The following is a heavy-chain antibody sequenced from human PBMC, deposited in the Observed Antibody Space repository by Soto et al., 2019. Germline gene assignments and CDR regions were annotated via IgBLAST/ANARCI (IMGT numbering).Heavy chain of an antibody. CDR3: ARGGVFFFAAPTNPFDY. D-gene: IGHD3-10*01. V-gene: IGHV1-18*01. CDR2: ISANNGNR. J-gene: IGHJ4*02. Sequence: ASVKVSCKASGYTFSSLGIGWVRQAPGQGLEWVGWISANNGNRKYAQKFQGRVTMTTNTSTSTAYMELRSLRSEDTAVYYCARGGVFFFAAPTNPFDYWGQGTLVTVSS. CDR1: GYTFSSLG.